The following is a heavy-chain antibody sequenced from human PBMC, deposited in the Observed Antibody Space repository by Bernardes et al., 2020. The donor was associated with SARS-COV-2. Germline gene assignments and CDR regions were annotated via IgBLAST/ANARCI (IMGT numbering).Heavy chain of an antibody. J-gene: IGHJ4*02. CDR2: ISASGGST. D-gene: IGHD3-3*01. Sequence: GGSLRLSCEDFGVTFGSYAMSWVRQAPGKGLEWVSTISASGGSTYYADSVKGRFTISRDNSKSTLYLQMNSLRVEDTALYFCARDLRFWSGNPFAYWGQGTLVTVSS. V-gene: IGHV3-23*01. CDR3: ARDLRFWSGNPFAY. CDR1: GVTFGSYA.